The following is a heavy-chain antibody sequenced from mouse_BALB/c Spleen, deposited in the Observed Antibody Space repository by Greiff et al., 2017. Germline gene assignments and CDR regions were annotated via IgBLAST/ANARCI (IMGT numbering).Heavy chain of an antibody. V-gene: IGHV5-9-3*01. CDR1: GFTFSSYA. CDR3: ARLNDYGFAY. Sequence: EVKLVESGGGLVKPGGSLKLSCAASGFTFSSYAMSWVRQTPEKRLEWVATISSGGSYTYYPDSVKGRFTISRDNAKNTLYLQMSSLRSEDTAMYYCARLNDYGFAYWGQGTLVTVSA. D-gene: IGHD2-4*01. CDR2: ISSGGSYT. J-gene: IGHJ3*01.